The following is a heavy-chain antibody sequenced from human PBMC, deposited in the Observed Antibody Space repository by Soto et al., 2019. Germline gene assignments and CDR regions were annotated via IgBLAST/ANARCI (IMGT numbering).Heavy chain of an antibody. Sequence: GGSLRLSCAASGFNFNSYGMHLVRQAPGKGLEWVAVISYDGSNQDYADSVKGRFTISRDNSKNTLYLQMNSLRAEDTAVFYCAKVLSKYFDYIWGSYYYWGQGTLVTVSS. V-gene: IGHV3-30*18. CDR1: GFNFNSYG. CDR2: ISYDGSNQ. J-gene: IGHJ4*02. D-gene: IGHD3-16*01. CDR3: AKVLSKYFDYIWGSYYY.